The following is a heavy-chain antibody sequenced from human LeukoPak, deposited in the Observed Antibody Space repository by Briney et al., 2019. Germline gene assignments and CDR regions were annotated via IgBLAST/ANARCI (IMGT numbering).Heavy chain of an antibody. CDR3: ARDRPGGSSLDY. CDR1: GGSISRDY. CDR2: IYYTGST. Sequence: SETLSLTCAVSGGSISRDYWSWIRQPPGKGLEWIGYIYYTGSTNYNPSLKSRVTISVDTSKNQFSLKLSSVTAADTAVYYCARDRPGGSSLDYWGQGTLVTVSS. V-gene: IGHV4-59*01. J-gene: IGHJ4*02. D-gene: IGHD6-13*01.